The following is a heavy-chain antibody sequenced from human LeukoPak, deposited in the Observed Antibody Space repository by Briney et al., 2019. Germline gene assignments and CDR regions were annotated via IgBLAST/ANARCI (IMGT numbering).Heavy chain of an antibody. D-gene: IGHD2-2*01. CDR2: ISSSGSTI. V-gene: IGHV3-48*03. CDR3: ARDLVPAATANAFDI. J-gene: IGHJ3*02. Sequence: QPGGSLRLSCAASGFTFSSYEMNWVRQAPGKGLEWVSYISSSGSTIYYADSVKGRFTISRDNAKNSLYLQMNSLRAEDTAVYYCARDLVPAATANAFDIWGQGTMVTVSS. CDR1: GFTFSSYE.